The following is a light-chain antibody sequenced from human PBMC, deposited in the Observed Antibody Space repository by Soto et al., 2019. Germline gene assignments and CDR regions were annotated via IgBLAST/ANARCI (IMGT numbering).Light chain of an antibody. Sequence: QSALTQPASVSGSPGQSITISCTGTSSDVGGYNYLSWYQQHPGKAPRVMIYEVSNRPSGVSNRFSGSKSGNTASLTISGLQAEDEADYFCSSYTTSGTPVFGGGTKLTGL. CDR2: EVS. CDR3: SSYTTSGTPV. CDR1: SSDVGGYNY. J-gene: IGLJ3*02. V-gene: IGLV2-14*01.